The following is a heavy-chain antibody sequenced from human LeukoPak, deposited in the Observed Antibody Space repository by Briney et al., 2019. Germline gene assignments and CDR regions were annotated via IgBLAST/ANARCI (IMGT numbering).Heavy chain of an antibody. CDR3: ARHYYDNNPNRLDI. V-gene: IGHV4-59*01. D-gene: IGHD3-16*01. CDR1: GGSISSYY. Sequence: SETLSLTCTVSGGSISSYYWSWIRQPPGKGLEWIGYIYYSGSTNYNPSLKSRVTISVDTSKNQFSLKLSSVTAADTAVYYCARHYYDNNPNRLDIWGQGTLVTVSS. J-gene: IGHJ4*02. CDR2: IYYSGST.